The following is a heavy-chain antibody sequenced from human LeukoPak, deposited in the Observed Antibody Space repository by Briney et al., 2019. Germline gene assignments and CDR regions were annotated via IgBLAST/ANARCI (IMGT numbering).Heavy chain of an antibody. CDR2: ISGGGST. J-gene: IGHJ4*02. D-gene: IGHD1-26*01. CDR1: GFTFNNYA. CDR3: ARAPFSGSYYYFDY. Sequence: GGSLRPSCAASGFTFNNYAMSWVRQAPGKGLEWVSAISGGGSTYYADSVKGRFTISRDNSKNTLYLQMNSLRAEDTAVYYCARAPFSGSYYYFDYWGQGTLVTVSS. V-gene: IGHV3-23*01.